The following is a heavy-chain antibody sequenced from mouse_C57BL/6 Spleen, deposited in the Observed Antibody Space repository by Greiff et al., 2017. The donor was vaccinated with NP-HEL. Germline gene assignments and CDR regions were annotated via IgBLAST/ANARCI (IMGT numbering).Heavy chain of an antibody. Sequence: QVQLKQSGAELVRPGTSVKVSCKASGYAFTNYLIEWVKQRPGQGLEWIGVINPGSGGTNYNEQFKGKATLTADKSSSTAYMQLSSLTSEDSAVYFCARRIRYYGSSPYAMDYWGQGTSVTVSS. CDR2: INPGSGGT. CDR3: ARRIRYYGSSPYAMDY. CDR1: GYAFTNYL. J-gene: IGHJ4*01. V-gene: IGHV1-54*01. D-gene: IGHD1-1*01.